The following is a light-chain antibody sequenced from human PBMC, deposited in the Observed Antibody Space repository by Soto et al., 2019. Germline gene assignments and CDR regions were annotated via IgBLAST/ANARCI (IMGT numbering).Light chain of an antibody. J-gene: IGLJ2*01. CDR1: SSDVGGYNE. CDR3: SSRAAGSTLI. V-gene: IGLV2-14*03. Sequence: HSALTQPASVSGSPGQSTTISCTGTSSDVGGYNEVSWYQQRPGKAPKLMIYDVSNRPSGVSNRFSGSKSGNTASLTISGLQAEDEAYYYCSSRAAGSTLIFGGGTKLTVL. CDR2: DVS.